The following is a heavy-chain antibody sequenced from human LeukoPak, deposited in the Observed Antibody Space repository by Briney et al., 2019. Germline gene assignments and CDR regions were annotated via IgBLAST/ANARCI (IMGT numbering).Heavy chain of an antibody. CDR1: GGTFSSYA. V-gene: IGHV1-69*05. J-gene: IGHJ4*02. D-gene: IGHD3-10*01. CDR3: ARTYGSGSQFDY. CDR2: IIPIFGTA. Sequence: ASVKVSCKASGGTFSSYAIGWVRQAPGQGLEWMGRIIPIFGTANYAQKFQGRVTITTDKSTSTAYMELSSLRSEDTAVYYCARTYGSGSQFDYWGQGTLVTVSS.